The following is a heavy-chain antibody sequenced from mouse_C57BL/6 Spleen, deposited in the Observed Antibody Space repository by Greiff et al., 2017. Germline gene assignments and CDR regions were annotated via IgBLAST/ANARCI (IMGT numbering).Heavy chain of an antibody. CDR2: IDPSDSET. Sequence: VQLQQPGAELVRPGSSVKLSCKASGYTFTSYWMHWVKQRPIQGLEWIGNIDPSDSETHYNQKFKDKATLTVDKSSSTAYMQLSSLTSEDSAVYYGARDYGSSYPYYYAMDYWGQGTSVTVSS. D-gene: IGHD1-1*01. CDR3: ARDYGSSYPYYYAMDY. J-gene: IGHJ4*01. CDR1: GYTFTSYW. V-gene: IGHV1-52*01.